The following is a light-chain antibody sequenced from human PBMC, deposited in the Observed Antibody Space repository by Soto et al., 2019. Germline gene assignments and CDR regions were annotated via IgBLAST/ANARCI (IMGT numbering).Light chain of an antibody. CDR3: QSYDSSLSGYV. CDR2: GNT. CDR1: SSNIGAGYP. V-gene: IGLV1-40*01. J-gene: IGLJ1*01. Sequence: QSVLTQPPSVSGAPGQGITISCTGSSSNIGAGYPVHWYQQLPGTAPKLLIFGNTIRPSGVPDRFSGSRSGPAITGLQAEDKADYYCQSYDSSLSGYVFGTGTKVTVL.